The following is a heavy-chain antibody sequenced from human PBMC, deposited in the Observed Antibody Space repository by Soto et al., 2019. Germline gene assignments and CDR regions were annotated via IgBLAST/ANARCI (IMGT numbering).Heavy chain of an antibody. Sequence: QVQLQESGPGLVKPSQTLSLTCTVSGGSISSGGYYWSWIRQHPGKGLEWIGYIYYSGSTYYNPSLTSGVTISVDTSKTQCSLKLSSVTAAVTAVYYCARSRNYYDSSGYCSYWGQGTLVTVSS. CDR1: GGSISSGGYY. J-gene: IGHJ4*02. CDR3: ARSRNYYDSSGYCSY. CDR2: IYYSGST. V-gene: IGHV4-31*03. D-gene: IGHD3-22*01.